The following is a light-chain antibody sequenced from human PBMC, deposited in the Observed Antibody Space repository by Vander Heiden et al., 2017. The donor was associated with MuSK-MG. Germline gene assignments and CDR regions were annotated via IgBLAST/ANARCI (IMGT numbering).Light chain of an antibody. CDR1: QNILTY. CDR2: AAS. J-gene: IGKJ3*01. CDR3: QQSDAHPLT. V-gene: IGKV1-39*01. Sequence: DIQMTQSPASLSASVGDSVTITCRSSQNILTYLHWYQEKPGKAPNLLISAASSLQSRVPSRFSGRDSGTAFTLTIIRLHPADFATSYCQQSDAHPLTFGHWTKVDIK.